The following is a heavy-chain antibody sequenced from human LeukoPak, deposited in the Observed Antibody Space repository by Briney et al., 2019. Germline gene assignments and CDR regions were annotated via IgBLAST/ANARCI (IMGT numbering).Heavy chain of an antibody. D-gene: IGHD6-13*01. Sequence: ASVKVSCKASGYTFTGYYMHWVRQAPGQGLEWMGWINPNSGGTNYAQKFQSRVTMTRDTSISTAYMELSRLRSDDTAVYYCASLFALIAAAGTSWFDPWGQGTLVTVSS. CDR2: INPNSGGT. J-gene: IGHJ5*02. CDR3: ASLFALIAAAGTSWFDP. CDR1: GYTFTGYY. V-gene: IGHV1-2*02.